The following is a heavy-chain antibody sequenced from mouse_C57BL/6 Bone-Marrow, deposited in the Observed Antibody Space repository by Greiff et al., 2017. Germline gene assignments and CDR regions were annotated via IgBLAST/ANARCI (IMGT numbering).Heavy chain of an antibody. CDR1: GYTFTDYE. J-gene: IGHJ1*03. D-gene: IGHD1-1*01. CDR3: DKKGENGSSYWYFDV. Sequence: QVQLQQSGAELVRPGASVTLSCKASGYTFTDYEMHWVKQTPVHGLEWIGAIDPETGGTAYNQKFKGKAILTADKSSSTAYMELRSLTSEDAAVYYCDKKGENGSSYWYFDVWGTGTTVTVSS. V-gene: IGHV1-15*01. CDR2: IDPETGGT.